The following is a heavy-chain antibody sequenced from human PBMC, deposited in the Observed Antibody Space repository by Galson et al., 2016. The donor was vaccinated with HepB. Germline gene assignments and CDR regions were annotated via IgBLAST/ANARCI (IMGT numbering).Heavy chain of an antibody. J-gene: IGHJ4*01. V-gene: IGHV3-23*01. CDR1: GFAFSNFA. D-gene: IGHD4-11*01. CDR3: AKDPDSDSQKQFHNAW. CDR2: ISGSGGRT. Sequence: SLRLSCAASGFAFSNFAMSWVRQAPGKGLEWVSAISGSGGRTYYADSAKGRFTISRDNSKNTVFLQMNSLRAGDTAIYYCAKDPDSDSQKQFHNAWWGQETLFTVS.